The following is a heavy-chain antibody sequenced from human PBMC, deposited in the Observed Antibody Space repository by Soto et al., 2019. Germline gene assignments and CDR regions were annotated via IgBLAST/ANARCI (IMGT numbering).Heavy chain of an antibody. D-gene: IGHD3-10*01. CDR3: ARGRDYGSAPAFDP. Sequence: QVQLQESGPGLVKPSGTLSLTCAVSGGSISTSDWWNWVRQPPGKGLEWIGEISHSGSTHYNPSLKSRVNISVDQSKNQFSLRLTSVTAAATAVYYCARGRDYGSAPAFDPWGQGTLVTVSS. CDR1: GGSISTSDW. CDR2: ISHSGST. J-gene: IGHJ5*02. V-gene: IGHV4-4*02.